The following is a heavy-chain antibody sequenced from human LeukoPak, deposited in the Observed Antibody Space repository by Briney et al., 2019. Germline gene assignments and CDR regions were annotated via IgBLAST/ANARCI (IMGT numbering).Heavy chain of an antibody. CDR1: GGSISSSNW. CDR2: IYHSGST. D-gene: IGHD3-10*01. CDR3: ARGRKYRGAYYFDY. J-gene: IGHJ4*02. V-gene: IGHV4-4*02. Sequence: SETLSLTCAVSGGSISSSNWWSWVRQPPGKGLEWIGEIYHSGSTNYNPSLKSRVTISVDKSKNQFSLKLSSVTAADAAVYYCARGRKYRGAYYFDYWGQGTLVTVSS.